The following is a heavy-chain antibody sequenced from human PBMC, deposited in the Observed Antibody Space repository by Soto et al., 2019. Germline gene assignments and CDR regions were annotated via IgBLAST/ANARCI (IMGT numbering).Heavy chain of an antibody. CDR2: IYYSGST. D-gene: IGHD3-10*01. Sequence: PSETLSLTCTVSGGSISSYYWSWIRQPPGKGLEWIGYIYYSGSTNYNPSLKSRVTISVDTSKNQFSLKLSSVTAADTAVYYCARLQNGSGRAYYYYMDVWGKGTTVTVS. CDR3: ARLQNGSGRAYYYYMDV. CDR1: GGSISSYY. J-gene: IGHJ6*03. V-gene: IGHV4-59*08.